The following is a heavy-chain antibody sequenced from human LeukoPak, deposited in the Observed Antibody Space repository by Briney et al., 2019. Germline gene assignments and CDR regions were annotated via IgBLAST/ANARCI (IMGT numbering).Heavy chain of an antibody. CDR1: GFTFSSYS. V-gene: IGHV3-21*01. Sequence: GGSLRLSCAASGFTFSSYSMNWVRQAPGKGLEWVSSISSSSSYIYYADSVKGRFTISRDNAKNSLYLQMNSLRAEDTAVYYCASQSTATDDAFDIWGQGTMVTVPS. CDR3: ASQSTATDDAFDI. D-gene: IGHD4-17*01. J-gene: IGHJ3*02. CDR2: ISSSSSYI.